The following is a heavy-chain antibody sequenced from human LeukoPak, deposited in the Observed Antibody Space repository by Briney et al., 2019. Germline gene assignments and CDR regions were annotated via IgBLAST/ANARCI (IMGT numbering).Heavy chain of an antibody. J-gene: IGHJ4*02. CDR1: GGSISGSY. Sequence: SETLSLTCTVSGGSISGSYWSWIRQPPGKGLEWIAYMYNSGSTNYNPSLKSRVTISIDTSKNQFSLKLSSLTTADTAIYYCARGIESYGDYGYWGQGILVTVSS. V-gene: IGHV4-59*01. CDR3: ARGIESYGDYGY. D-gene: IGHD4-17*01. CDR2: MYNSGST.